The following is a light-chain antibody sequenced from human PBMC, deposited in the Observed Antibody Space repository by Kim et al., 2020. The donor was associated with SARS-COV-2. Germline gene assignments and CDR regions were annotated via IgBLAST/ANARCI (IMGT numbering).Light chain of an antibody. CDR1: QSISSW. Sequence: ASVGDRVTITCRASQSISSWLAWYQQRPGKAPQLLIYDDSSLESGVASRFSGSGSGTEFTLTISSLQPDDFATYYCQQYNSDSKTFGQGTKVDIK. J-gene: IGKJ1*01. V-gene: IGKV1-5*01. CDR2: DDS. CDR3: QQYNSDSKT.